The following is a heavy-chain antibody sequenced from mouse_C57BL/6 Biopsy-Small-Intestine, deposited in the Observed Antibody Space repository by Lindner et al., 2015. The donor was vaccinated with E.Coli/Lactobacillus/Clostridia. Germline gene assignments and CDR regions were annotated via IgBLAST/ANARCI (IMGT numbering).Heavy chain of an antibody. V-gene: IGHV1-82*01. Sequence: VQLQESGPELVKPGASVKISCKASGYAFSSSWMNWVKQRPGKGLEWIGRIYPGDGDTNYNGRFKGKATLTADKSSSTAYMQLSSLTSEDPAVYFCAYYDYVFYSVDCWGQGTSVTVSS. CDR1: GYAFSSSW. J-gene: IGHJ4*01. D-gene: IGHD2-4*01. CDR2: IYPGDGDT. CDR3: AYYDYVFYSVDC.